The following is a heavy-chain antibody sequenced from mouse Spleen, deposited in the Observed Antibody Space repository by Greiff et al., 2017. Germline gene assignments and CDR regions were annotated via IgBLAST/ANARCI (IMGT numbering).Heavy chain of an antibody. Sequence: EVQLVESGGGLVKPGGSLKLSCAASGFTFSDYGMHWVRQAPEKGLEWVAYISRGSSTIYYADTVKGRFTITRDNAKNTLFLQMTSLRSEDTAMYYCARDYVEAMDYWGQGTSVTVSS. J-gene: IGHJ4*01. CDR2: ISRGSSTI. CDR3: ARDYVEAMDY. D-gene: IGHD1-1*01. CDR1: GFTFSDYG. V-gene: IGHV5-17*01.